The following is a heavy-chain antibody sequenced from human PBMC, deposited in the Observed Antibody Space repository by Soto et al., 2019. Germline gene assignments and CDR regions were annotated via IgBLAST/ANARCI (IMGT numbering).Heavy chain of an antibody. Sequence: VSVKVSCKASGYTFTSYGISWVRQAPGQGLEWMGWISAHNGNTNYAQKLQGRVTVTTDTSTSTAYMELRSLRSDDTAAHYCARDQRFAPYGSFDIWGQGTMVTVSS. CDR2: ISAHNGNT. CDR3: ARDQRFAPYGSFDI. CDR1: GYTFTSYG. D-gene: IGHD3-10*01. J-gene: IGHJ3*02. V-gene: IGHV1-18*04.